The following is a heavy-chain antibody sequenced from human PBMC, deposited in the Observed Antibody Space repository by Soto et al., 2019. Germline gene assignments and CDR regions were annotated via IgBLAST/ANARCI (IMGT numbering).Heavy chain of an antibody. CDR1: GGSISSSSYY. D-gene: IGHD5-12*01. J-gene: IGHJ6*03. V-gene: IGHV4-39*01. Sequence: DPSETLSLTCSVSGGSISSSSYYWGWIRQPPGKGLEWIGSFYYSGSTYYSPSLKSRVTISGDTSKNQISLRLSSVTAADTAVYYCARISVASRYMDVWGKGTTVTVSS. CDR3: ARISVASRYMDV. CDR2: FYYSGST.